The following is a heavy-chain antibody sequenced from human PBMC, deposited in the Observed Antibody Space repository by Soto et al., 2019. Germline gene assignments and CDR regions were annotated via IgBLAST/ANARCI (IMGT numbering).Heavy chain of an antibody. CDR3: ARHADYDFWSGYPDY. CDR1: GYTFTSYA. J-gene: IGHJ4*02. D-gene: IGHD3-3*01. V-gene: IGHV1-3*01. Sequence: ASVKVSCKASGYTFTSYAMHWVRQAPGQRLEWIGWINAGNGNTKYSQKFQGRVTITRDTSASTAYMELSSLRSEDTAVYYCARHADYDFWSGYPDYWGQGTLVTVSS. CDR2: INAGNGNT.